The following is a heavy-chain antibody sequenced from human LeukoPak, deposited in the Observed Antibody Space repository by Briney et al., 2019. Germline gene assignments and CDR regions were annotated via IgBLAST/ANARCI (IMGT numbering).Heavy chain of an antibody. CDR3: ARAESRYSYTYYYYYYMDV. J-gene: IGHJ6*03. Sequence: SQTLSLTCAISGDSVSSNSAAWNWIRQSPSRGLEWLGRTYYRSKWYNDYAVSVKSRITINPDTSKNQFSLQLNSVTPEDTAVYYCARAESRYSYTYYYYYYMDVWGKGTTVTVSS. CDR2: TYYRSKWYN. V-gene: IGHV6-1*01. CDR1: GDSVSSNSAA. D-gene: IGHD5-18*01.